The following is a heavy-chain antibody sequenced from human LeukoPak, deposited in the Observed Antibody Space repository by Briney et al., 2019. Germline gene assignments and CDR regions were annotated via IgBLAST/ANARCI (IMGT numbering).Heavy chain of an antibody. D-gene: IGHD4-23*01. CDR3: ARGHYGGNSDWFDP. CDR2: MNPNSGNT. Sequence: GASVKVSCNASGYTFTSYDINWVRQATGQGLEWMGWMNPNSGNTGYAQKFQGRVTMTRNTSISTAYMELSSLRSEDTAVYYCARGHYGGNSDWFDPWGQGTLATVSS. V-gene: IGHV1-8*01. J-gene: IGHJ5*02. CDR1: GYTFTSYD.